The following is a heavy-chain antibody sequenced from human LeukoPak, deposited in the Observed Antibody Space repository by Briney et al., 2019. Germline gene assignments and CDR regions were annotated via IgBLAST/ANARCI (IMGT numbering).Heavy chain of an antibody. CDR1: GFTFSSYA. V-gene: IGHV3-20*01. D-gene: IGHD1-26*01. J-gene: IGHJ4*02. CDR2: INWNGGST. Sequence: GGSLRLSCAASGFTFSSYAMNWVRQAAGKGLEWVSGINWNGGSTGYADSVKGRFTISRDNAKNSLYLQMNSLRAEDTALYHCARVSGSYWAYYFDYWGQGTLVTVSS. CDR3: ARVSGSYWAYYFDY.